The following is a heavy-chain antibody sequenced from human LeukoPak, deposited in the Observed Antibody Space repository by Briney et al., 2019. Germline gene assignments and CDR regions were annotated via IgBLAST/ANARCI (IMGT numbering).Heavy chain of an antibody. CDR1: GGSISSGGYY. CDR2: IYYSGST. V-gene: IGHV4-31*03. D-gene: IGHD5-12*01. CDR3: ARAGGNTGYAFDY. J-gene: IGHJ4*02. Sequence: SETLSLTRTVSGGSISSGGYYWSWIRQHPGKGLEWLGYIYYSGSTYFNPSLKRRATISLDTSPNQFSLKLRSVTAADTAVYFCARAGGNTGYAFDYWGQGTLVTVSS.